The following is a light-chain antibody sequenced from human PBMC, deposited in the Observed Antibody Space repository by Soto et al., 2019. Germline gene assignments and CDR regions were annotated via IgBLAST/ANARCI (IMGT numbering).Light chain of an antibody. CDR1: QSVSSSY. CDR2: GAS. Sequence: ITHSPDSLTVSLGGRATLSCRAGQSVSSSYLAWYQQKPGQAPRLLIYGASNRATGIPARFSGSGSGTDFTLTISSLEPEDFAVYYCQQRSNWPPITFGQGTRLEIK. V-gene: IGKV3-11*01. CDR3: QQRSNWPPIT. J-gene: IGKJ5*01.